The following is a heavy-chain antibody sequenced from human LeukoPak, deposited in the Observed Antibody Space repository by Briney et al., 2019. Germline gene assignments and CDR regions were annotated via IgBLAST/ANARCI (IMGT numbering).Heavy chain of an antibody. CDR1: GYTFTGYY. CDR2: IIPIFGTA. CDR3: GRGYCSGGSCYSFGMDV. V-gene: IGHV1-69*06. Sequence: SVKVSCKASGYTFTGYYMHWVRQAPGQGLEWMGGIIPIFGTANYAQKFQGRVTITADKSTSTAYMELSSLRSEDTAVYYCGRGYCSGGSCYSFGMDVWGKGTTVTVSS. J-gene: IGHJ6*04. D-gene: IGHD2-15*01.